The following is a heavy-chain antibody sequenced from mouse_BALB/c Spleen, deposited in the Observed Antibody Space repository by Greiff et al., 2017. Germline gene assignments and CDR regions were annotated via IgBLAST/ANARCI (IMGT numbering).Heavy chain of an antibody. Sequence: EVKLMESGPSLVKPSQTLSLTCSVTGDSITSGYWNWIRKFPGNKLEYMGYISYSGSTYYNPSLKSRISITRDTSKNQYYLQLNSVTTEDTATYYCARSRYDYDPFAYWGQGTLVTVSA. V-gene: IGHV3-8*02. J-gene: IGHJ3*01. CDR2: ISYSGST. CDR3: ARSRYDYDPFAY. CDR1: GDSITSGY. D-gene: IGHD2-4*01.